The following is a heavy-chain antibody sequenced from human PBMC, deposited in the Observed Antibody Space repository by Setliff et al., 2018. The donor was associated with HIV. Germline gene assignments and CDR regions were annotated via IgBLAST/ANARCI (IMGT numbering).Heavy chain of an antibody. Sequence: SETLSLTCAVYGGSFSGYYWSWIRQPAGKGLEWIGRIYTSGSTNYNPSLTSRVTISVDTSKNQFSLNLSSVIAADTAIYFCARFTVVVFGAGEPSWFDPWGQGILVTVSS. D-gene: IGHD2-15*01. J-gene: IGHJ5*02. CDR3: ARFTVVVFGAGEPSWFDP. CDR2: IYTSGST. CDR1: GGSFSGYY. V-gene: IGHV4-59*10.